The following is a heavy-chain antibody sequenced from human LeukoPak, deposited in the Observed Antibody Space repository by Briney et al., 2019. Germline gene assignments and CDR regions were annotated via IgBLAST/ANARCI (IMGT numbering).Heavy chain of an antibody. CDR3: ARDSPYSSGCFDY. D-gene: IGHD6-19*01. J-gene: IGHJ4*02. CDR2: ISSSSSYI. Sequence: PGGSLRLSCAASGFTFSSYSMNWVRQAPGKGLEWVSSISSSSSYIYYADSVKGRFTISRDNAKNSLYLQMNSLRAEDTAVYYCARDSPYSSGCFDYWGQGTLVTVSS. V-gene: IGHV3-21*01. CDR1: GFTFSSYS.